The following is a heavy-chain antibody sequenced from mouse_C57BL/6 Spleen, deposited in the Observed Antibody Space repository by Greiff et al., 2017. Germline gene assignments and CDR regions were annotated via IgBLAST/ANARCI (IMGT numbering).Heavy chain of an antibody. CDR2: IYPRSGNT. V-gene: IGHV1-81*01. CDR3: AREDLGLPFAY. J-gene: IGHJ3*01. D-gene: IGHD2-4*01. CDR1: GYTFTSYG. Sequence: QVQLQQSGAELARPGASVKLSCKASGYTFTSYGISWVKQRTGQGLEWIGEIYPRSGNTYYNEKFKGKATLTADKSSSTAYMELRSLTSEDSAVYFCAREDLGLPFAYWGQGTLVTVSA.